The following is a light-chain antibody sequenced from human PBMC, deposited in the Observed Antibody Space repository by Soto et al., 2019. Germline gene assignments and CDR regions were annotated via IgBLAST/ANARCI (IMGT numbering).Light chain of an antibody. CDR3: SSYTSSSPYV. V-gene: IGLV2-14*01. CDR2: EVS. CDR1: SSDVGGYNY. J-gene: IGLJ1*01. Sequence: QSALTQPASVSGSPGQSITISCTGTSSDVGGYNYVSWYQQHPGKAPKLMIYEVSNRPSGVSRRFSGSKSANTASLTISGLEAEDEADYYCSSYTSSSPYVFGTGTKVTVL.